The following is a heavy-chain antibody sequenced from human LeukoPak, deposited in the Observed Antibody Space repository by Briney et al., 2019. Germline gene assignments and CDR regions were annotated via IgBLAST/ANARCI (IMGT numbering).Heavy chain of an antibody. D-gene: IGHD3-22*01. CDR2: IYYSGST. CDR1: GGSISSSSYY. V-gene: IGHV4-39*01. CDR3: ARHFGPSGYQPNLQN. Sequence: SETLSLTCTVSGGSISSSSYYWGWLRQPPGKGLEWIGSIYYSGSTYYNPSLKSRVTISVDTSKNQFSLKLSSVTAADTAVYYCARHFGPSGYQPNLQNWGQGTLVTVSS. J-gene: IGHJ1*01.